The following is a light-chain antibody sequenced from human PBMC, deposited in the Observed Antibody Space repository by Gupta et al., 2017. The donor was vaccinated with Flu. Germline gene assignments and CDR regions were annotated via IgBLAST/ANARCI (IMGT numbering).Light chain of an antibody. Sequence: NFKLTQPQFVSGSPGKTVTISCPRFGGSIASNYVQWYQQRPGSAPTIVIYEDNERPSWVPDRYSGSIHSSSDSASLTISGLTPEDEADYYCQSYDNNNHWVFGGGTKLTVL. J-gene: IGLJ3*02. V-gene: IGLV6-57*03. CDR2: EDN. CDR3: QSYDNNNHWV. CDR1: GGSIASNY.